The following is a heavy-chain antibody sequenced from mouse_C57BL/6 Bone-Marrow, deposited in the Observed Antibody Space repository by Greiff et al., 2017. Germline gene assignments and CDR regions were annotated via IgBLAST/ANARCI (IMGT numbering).Heavy chain of an antibody. CDR3: ASPYDYGEDYAMDY. D-gene: IGHD2-4*01. CDR2: IDPSDSST. CDR1: GYTFTSYW. J-gene: IGHJ4*01. Sequence: QVQLKQPGAELVMPGPSVKLSCKASGYTFTSYWMHWVKQRPGQGLEWIGVIDPSDSSTNYNQKFTGKSTLTIDKSSSTTYVQLRSLRSEDSAVDYYASPYDYGEDYAMDYWGQGTSVTVSS. V-gene: IGHV1-69*01.